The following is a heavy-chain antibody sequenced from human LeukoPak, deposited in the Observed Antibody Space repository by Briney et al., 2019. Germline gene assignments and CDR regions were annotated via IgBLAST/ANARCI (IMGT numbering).Heavy chain of an antibody. CDR1: GDSTSSGDYY. Sequence: SQTLSLTCNVSGDSTSSGDYYWSWIRQPPGKGLEWIGYVYYSGSTDYNPSLKSRVNISADSAKNQLSLRLNSVTAADTAVYYCARDLPPWAFDIWGQGTLVTVSS. CDR3: ARDLPPWAFDI. J-gene: IGHJ3*02. CDR2: VYYSGST. V-gene: IGHV4-30-4*01.